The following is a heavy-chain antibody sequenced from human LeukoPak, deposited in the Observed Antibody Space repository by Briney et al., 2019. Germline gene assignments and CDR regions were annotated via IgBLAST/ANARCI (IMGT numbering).Heavy chain of an antibody. J-gene: IGHJ4*02. CDR2: IYYSGST. CDR3: ARFEYGSGSPDY. Sequence: SGTLSLPFPFSGGSLSSYYWRWIRPPPGKGLEWTGYIYYSGSTNYNPSLKSRVTISVDTSKNQFSLKLSSVTAADTAVYYCARFEYGSGSPDYWGQGTLVTVSS. D-gene: IGHD3-10*01. V-gene: IGHV4-59*01. CDR1: GGSLSSYY.